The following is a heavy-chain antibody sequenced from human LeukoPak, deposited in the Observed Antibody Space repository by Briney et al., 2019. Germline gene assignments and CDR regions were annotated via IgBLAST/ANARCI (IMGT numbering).Heavy chain of an antibody. CDR1: GFTFSAYH. J-gene: IGHJ4*02. Sequence: GGSLRLSCAASGFTFSAYHINWVRQAPGKGLEWISYISTTGTTIHYADSVKGRFAISRDNAKSSLYLQMNSLRDEDTAVYYCARVWQDYSGVDYWGQGTLVTVSP. CDR3: ARVWQDYSGVDY. V-gene: IGHV3-48*02. CDR2: ISTTGTTI. D-gene: IGHD2-21*01.